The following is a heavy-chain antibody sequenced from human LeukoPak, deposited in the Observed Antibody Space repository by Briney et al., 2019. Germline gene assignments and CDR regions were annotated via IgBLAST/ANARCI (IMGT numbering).Heavy chain of an antibody. J-gene: IGHJ4*02. CDR3: ARKHYYDSSGFFPPMDY. Sequence: PGGSLRLSCAASGFTVSSNSMSWVRQAPGKGLEWVPVIYSGGSTFYADSVKGRFTISRDNSKNTLYLQMNSLRAEDTAVYYCARKHYYDSSGFFPPMDYWGQGTLVTVSS. V-gene: IGHV3-66*01. CDR1: GFTVSSNS. D-gene: IGHD3-22*01. CDR2: IYSGGST.